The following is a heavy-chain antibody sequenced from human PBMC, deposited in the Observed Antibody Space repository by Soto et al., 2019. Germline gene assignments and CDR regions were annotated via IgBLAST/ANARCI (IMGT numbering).Heavy chain of an antibody. CDR3: VKGGYIYGYSPFDI. Sequence: PGGSLRLSCSASGFIFSSYTIYWVRQAPEKGLEYVSAISANGGTTYYADSVKGRFTVSRDNSKNTLYLQMSSLRAEDTANYYCVKGGYIYGYSPFDIWGQGSMVTVSS. CDR2: ISANGGTT. D-gene: IGHD3-16*01. J-gene: IGHJ3*02. V-gene: IGHV3-64D*06. CDR1: GFIFSSYT.